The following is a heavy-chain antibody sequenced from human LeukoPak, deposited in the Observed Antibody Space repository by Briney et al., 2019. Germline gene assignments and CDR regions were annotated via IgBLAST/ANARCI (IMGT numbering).Heavy chain of an antibody. Sequence: PGRSLRLSCAASGFTFSSYGMHWVRQAPGKGLEWVAVIWYDGSNKYYADSVKGRFTISRDNSKNTLYLQMNSLRAEDTAVYYCAKISSRFLKPSPFDYWGQGTLVTVSS. V-gene: IGHV3-33*06. CDR3: AKISSRFLKPSPFDY. J-gene: IGHJ4*02. D-gene: IGHD3-3*01. CDR1: GFTFSSYG. CDR2: IWYDGSNK.